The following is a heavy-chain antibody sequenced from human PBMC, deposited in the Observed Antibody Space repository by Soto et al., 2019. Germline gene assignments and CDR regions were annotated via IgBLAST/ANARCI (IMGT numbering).Heavy chain of an antibody. Sequence: EVQLVESGGDLVKPGESLRLACAVSGLTDTDTWMNWVRQAPGTGLEWVGRIKSKADYGTIDYAAPVNGRFIISVDESENTLFLQMNGLKTEDTAVYYCTTGLTNYYIIRDYWGQGTLVSVSS. CDR3: TTGLTNYYIIRDY. CDR2: IKSKADYGTI. J-gene: IGHJ4*02. CDR1: GLTDTDTW. D-gene: IGHD3-9*01. V-gene: IGHV3-15*07.